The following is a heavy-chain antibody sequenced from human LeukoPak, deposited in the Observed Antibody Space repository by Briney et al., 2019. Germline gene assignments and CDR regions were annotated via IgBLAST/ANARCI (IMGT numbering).Heavy chain of an antibody. D-gene: IGHD3-22*01. V-gene: IGHV3-74*01. CDR2: ITSDGRT. CDR3: ARAPSEIGGYYPEYFRH. CDR1: GFTFCNYW. Sequence: GGSLRLSCAAAGFTFCNYWMHWVRQAPGKGLVWVSRITSDGRTNYADSVKGRFTISRDNAKNTVSLQMNSLRAEDTGVYYCARAPSEIGGYYPEYFRHWGQGTLVTVSS. J-gene: IGHJ1*01.